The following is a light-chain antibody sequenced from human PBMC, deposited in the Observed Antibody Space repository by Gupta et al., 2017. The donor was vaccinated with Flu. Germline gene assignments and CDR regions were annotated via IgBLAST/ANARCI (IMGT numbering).Light chain of an antibody. CDR1: QSVSSS. CDR2: DAS. CDR3: QHYNNWPPWT. V-gene: IGKV3-15*01. Sequence: EIVMTQSPATLSVSPGERATLSCRASQSVSSSLAWYQQRPGQAPRLLIYDASTRATGIPARFRGSGSGTDFTLTISSLQSEDFAVYYCQHYNNWPPWTFGQGTKVEIK. J-gene: IGKJ1*01.